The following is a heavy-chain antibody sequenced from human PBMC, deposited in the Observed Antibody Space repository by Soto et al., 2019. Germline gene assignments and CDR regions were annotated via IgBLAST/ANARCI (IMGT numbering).Heavy chain of an antibody. V-gene: IGHV3-30*18. CDR3: AKARTYYFDSSGFKGPRPSDWD. D-gene: IGHD3-22*01. Sequence: PGGSLRLSCAASGFTFSSYGMHWVRQAPGKGLEWVAFISYDGSNKYYADSVKGRFTISRDNSKNTLYLQTNSLRVEDTAVYYCAKARTYYFDSSGFKGPRPSDWDWGQGTLVTAPQ. CDR2: ISYDGSNK. J-gene: IGHJ4*02. CDR1: GFTFSSYG.